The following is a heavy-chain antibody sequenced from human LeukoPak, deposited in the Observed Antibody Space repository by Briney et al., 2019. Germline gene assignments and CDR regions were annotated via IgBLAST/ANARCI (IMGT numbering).Heavy chain of an antibody. V-gene: IGHV1-69*13. CDR2: IIPIFGTA. Sequence: SVKVSCKASGGTFSSYAISWVRQAPGQGLEWMGGIIPIFGTANYAQKFQGRVTITADESTSTAYMELSSLRSEDTAVYYCAREKNPPSNWFDPWGQGTLVTVSS. J-gene: IGHJ5*02. CDR1: GGTFSSYA. CDR3: AREKNPPSNWFDP.